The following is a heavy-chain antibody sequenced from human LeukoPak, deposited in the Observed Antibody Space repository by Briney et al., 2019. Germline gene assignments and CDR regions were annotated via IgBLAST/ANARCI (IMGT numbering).Heavy chain of an antibody. CDR2: ISYDGSNK. D-gene: IGHD3-16*02. Sequence: PGRSLRLSCAASGFTFSSYAMHWVRQAPGKGLEWVAAISYDGSNKYSADSVKGRFTISRDNSKNSLYLQMNSLRAEDTAVYYCARLSDHFDYWGQGTLVTVSS. CDR3: ARLSDHFDY. CDR1: GFTFSSYA. V-gene: IGHV3-30*04. J-gene: IGHJ4*02.